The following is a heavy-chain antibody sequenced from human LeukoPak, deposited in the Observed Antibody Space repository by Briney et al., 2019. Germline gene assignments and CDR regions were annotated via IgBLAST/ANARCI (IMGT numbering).Heavy chain of an antibody. CDR1: GFTFSDYY. J-gene: IGHJ4*02. V-gene: IGHV4-34*01. D-gene: IGHD3-3*01. Sequence: GSLRLSCAASGFTFSDYYMSWIRQPPGKGLEWIGAINHSGSTNYNPSLKSRVTISVDTSKNQFSLKLSSVTAADTAVYYCARGRGTIFGVVIIPPYYDYWGQGTLVTVSS. CDR2: INHSGST. CDR3: ARGRGTIFGVVIIPPYYDY.